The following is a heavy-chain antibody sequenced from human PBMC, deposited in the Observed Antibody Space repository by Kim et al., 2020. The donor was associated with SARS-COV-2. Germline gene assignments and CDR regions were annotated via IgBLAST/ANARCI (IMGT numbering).Heavy chain of an antibody. J-gene: IGHJ6*02. Sequence: GRFTISRDNAKNALYLQMNSLRAEDTALYYCAKDRQGRGGGNNPHYGMDVWGQGTTVTVSS. D-gene: IGHD2-15*01. V-gene: IGHV3-9*01. CDR3: AKDRQGRGGGNNPHYGMDV.